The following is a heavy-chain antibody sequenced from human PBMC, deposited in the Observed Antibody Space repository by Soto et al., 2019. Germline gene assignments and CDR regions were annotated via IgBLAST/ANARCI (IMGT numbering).Heavy chain of an antibody. J-gene: IGHJ4*02. CDR3: ASHLITMVRGVSFDY. V-gene: IGHV3-53*02. Sequence: EVQLVETGGGLIQPGGSLRLSCAASGFTVSSNYMSWVRQAPGKGLEWVSVIYSGGSTYYADSVKGRFTISRDNSKNTLYLQMNSPRAEDTAVYYCASHLITMVRGVSFDYWGQGTLVTVSS. CDR1: GFTVSSNY. D-gene: IGHD3-10*01. CDR2: IYSGGST.